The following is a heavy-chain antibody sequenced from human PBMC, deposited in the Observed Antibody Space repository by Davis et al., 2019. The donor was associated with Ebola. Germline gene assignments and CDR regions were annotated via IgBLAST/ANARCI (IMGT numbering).Heavy chain of an antibody. CDR2: IDPSGGST. V-gene: IGHV1-46*01. Sequence: AASVKVSCKASGYTFANYYIHWVRQAPGQGLEWMGIIDPSGGSTNYVQRFQGRVTMTGDTSTSTVYMELSSLRSEDTAVYYCASSLGADGGYWGQGTLVTVSS. D-gene: IGHD4/OR15-4a*01. CDR3: ASSLGADGGY. CDR1: GYTFANYY. J-gene: IGHJ4*02.